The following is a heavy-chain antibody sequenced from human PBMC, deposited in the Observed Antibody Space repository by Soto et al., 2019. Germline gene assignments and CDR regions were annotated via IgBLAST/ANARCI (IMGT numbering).Heavy chain of an antibody. J-gene: IGHJ1*01. CDR3: AKAVVVVPAAIEYFQH. V-gene: IGHV3-23*01. CDR2: ISGSGGST. D-gene: IGHD2-2*01. Sequence: EVQLLESGGGLVQPGGSLRLSCAASGFTFSSYAMSWVRQAPGKGLEWVSAISGSGGSTYYADSVKGRFTISRDNSKNTLYLQMNSLRAEDTAVYYCAKAVVVVPAAIEYFQHWGQGTLVTVSS. CDR1: GFTFSSYA.